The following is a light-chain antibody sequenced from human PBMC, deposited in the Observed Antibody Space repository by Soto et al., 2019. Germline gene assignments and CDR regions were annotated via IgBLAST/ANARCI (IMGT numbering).Light chain of an antibody. CDR1: QSVSSY. V-gene: IGKV3-11*01. CDR2: DAS. J-gene: IGKJ4*01. CDR3: QQRSNWPLT. Sequence: VLTQSPATLSVSPGERANLCCRASQSVSSYLAWYQQKPGQAPRLLIYDASNRATGIPARFSGSGSGTDFTLTISSLEPEDFAVYCCQQRSNWPLTFGGGTKVDIK.